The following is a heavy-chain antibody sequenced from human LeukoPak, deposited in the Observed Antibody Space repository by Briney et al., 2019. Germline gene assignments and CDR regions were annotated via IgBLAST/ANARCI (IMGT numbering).Heavy chain of an antibody. D-gene: IGHD2-2*01. Sequence: GRSLRLSCAASGFTFDDYAMHWVRQAPGKGLEWVSGISWNSGSIGYADSVKGRFTISRDNAKNSLYLQMNSLRAEDTALYYCAKGKRVVPAAPFDYWGEGSLVTVSS. J-gene: IGHJ4*02. V-gene: IGHV3-9*01. CDR2: ISWNSGSI. CDR1: GFTFDDYA. CDR3: AKGKRVVPAAPFDY.